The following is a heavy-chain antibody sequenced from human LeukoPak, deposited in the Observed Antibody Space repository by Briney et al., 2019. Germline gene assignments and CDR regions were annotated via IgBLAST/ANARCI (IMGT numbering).Heavy chain of an antibody. D-gene: IGHD3-22*01. CDR2: ISGSGGGT. Sequence: PGGSLRPSCAVSGITLSNYGMSWVRQAPGKGLEWVAGISGSGGGTNYADSVKGRFTVSRGNYKNTLYLQMNSLGAEDTAVYFCAKRGVVIRVILVGFHKEAYYFDSWGQGALVTVSS. V-gene: IGHV3-23*01. CDR3: AKRGVVIRVILVGFHKEAYYFDS. CDR1: GITLSNYG. J-gene: IGHJ4*02.